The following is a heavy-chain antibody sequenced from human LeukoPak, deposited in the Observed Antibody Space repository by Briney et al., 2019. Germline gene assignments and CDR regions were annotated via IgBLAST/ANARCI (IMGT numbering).Heavy chain of an antibody. Sequence: PSETLSLTCTVSGGSISGSYWSWIRQPPGKGLEWMGYFYYSGSTNYTPSLKRRVTISVDTSNNQFFLKLSSMTAADTAVYYCARQPLRSLPLYFDYWGQGTLVTVSS. J-gene: IGHJ4*02. V-gene: IGHV4-59*08. D-gene: IGHD3-3*01. CDR2: FYYSGST. CDR3: ARQPLRSLPLYFDY. CDR1: GGSISGSY.